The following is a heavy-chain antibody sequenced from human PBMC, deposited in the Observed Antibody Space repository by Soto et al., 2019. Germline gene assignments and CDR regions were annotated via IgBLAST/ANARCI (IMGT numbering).Heavy chain of an antibody. J-gene: IGHJ5*02. CDR2: INPNSGGT. Sequence: ASVKVSCKASGYTFTGYYMHWVRQAPGQGLEWMGWINPNSGGTNYAQKFQGWVTMTRDTSISTAYMELSRLRSDDTAMYYCAREGTMITFGGVIVASPYNWFDPWGQGTLVTVSS. CDR1: GYTFTGYY. V-gene: IGHV1-2*04. D-gene: IGHD3-16*02. CDR3: AREGTMITFGGVIVASPYNWFDP.